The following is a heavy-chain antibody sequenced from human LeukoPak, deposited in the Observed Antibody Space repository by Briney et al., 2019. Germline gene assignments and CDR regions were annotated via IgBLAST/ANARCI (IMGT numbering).Heavy chain of an antibody. Sequence: GGSLRLSSAASGFTFSSYAMSWVRQAPGKGLEWVSAISGSGGSTYYADSVKGRFTISRDNSKNTLYLQMNSLRAEDTAVYYCAKGGRKDLDSIDYWGQGTLVTVSS. D-gene: IGHD4-11*01. CDR1: GFTFSSYA. CDR3: AKGGRKDLDSIDY. CDR2: ISGSGGST. J-gene: IGHJ4*02. V-gene: IGHV3-23*01.